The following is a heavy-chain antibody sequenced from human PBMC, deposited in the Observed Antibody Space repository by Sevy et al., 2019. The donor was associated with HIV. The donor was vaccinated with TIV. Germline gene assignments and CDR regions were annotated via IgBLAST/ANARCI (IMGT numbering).Heavy chain of an antibody. CDR3: VRARGDTMMDYFDY. D-gene: IGHD3-22*01. J-gene: IGHJ4*02. Sequence: GGSLRLSCSASGFTFSSYAMHWVRQAPGKGLEYVSAISSNGGSTYYADSVKGRFTISRDNSKNTMYVQMSCLRAEDAAVYDCVRARGDTMMDYFDYWGQGTLVTVSS. V-gene: IGHV3-64*05. CDR1: GFTFSSYA. CDR2: ISSNGGST.